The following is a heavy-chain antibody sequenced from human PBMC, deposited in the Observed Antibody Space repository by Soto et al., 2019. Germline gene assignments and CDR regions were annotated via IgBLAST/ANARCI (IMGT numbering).Heavy chain of an antibody. CDR3: ARDLGQQLFDY. V-gene: IGHV1-18*01. D-gene: IGHD6-13*01. CDR1: GYTFTSYG. J-gene: IGHJ4*02. Sequence: QVQLVQSGAEVKKPGASVKVSCKASGYTFTSYGISWVRQAPGQGLEWMGWISAYNGNKKYAQKLQGRVTMTTATSTSTAYMELRRLRSDDTAVYSCARDLGQQLFDYWGQGTLVTVSS. CDR2: ISAYNGNK.